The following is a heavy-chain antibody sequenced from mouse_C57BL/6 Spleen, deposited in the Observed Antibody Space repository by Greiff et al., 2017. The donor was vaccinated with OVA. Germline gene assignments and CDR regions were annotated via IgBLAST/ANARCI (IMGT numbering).Heavy chain of an antibody. D-gene: IGHD2-5*01. V-gene: IGHV5-16*01. CDR2: INYDGSST. CDR3: ARVRSNLVGVYFDY. CDR1: GFTFSDYY. J-gene: IGHJ2*01. Sequence: EVKLMESEGGLVQPGSSMKLSCTASGFTFSDYYMAWVRQVPEKGLEWVANINYDGSSTYYLDSLKSRFIISRDNAKNILYLQMSSLKSEDTATYYCARVRSNLVGVYFDYWGQGTTLTVSS.